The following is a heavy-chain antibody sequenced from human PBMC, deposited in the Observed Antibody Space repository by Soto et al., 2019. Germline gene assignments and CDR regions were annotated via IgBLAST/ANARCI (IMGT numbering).Heavy chain of an antibody. D-gene: IGHD1-26*01. CDR2: VYPSGTS. Sequence: PSETLSLTCVVSGASVNSHYWHWIRQPPGQGLEWVGSVYPSGTSNYNPSLKSRLTISLDTSKNQFSLTLNSVTAADTAGYFCAREYGTYSGSSFDPWGQGTLVTVSS. CDR1: GASVNSHY. CDR3: AREYGTYSGSSFDP. J-gene: IGHJ5*02. V-gene: IGHV4-59*02.